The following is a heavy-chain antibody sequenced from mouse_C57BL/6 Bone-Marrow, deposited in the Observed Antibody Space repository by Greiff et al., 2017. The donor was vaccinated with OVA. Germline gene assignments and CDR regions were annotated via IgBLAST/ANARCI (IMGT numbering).Heavy chain of an antibody. CDR2: IDPSDSDT. Sequence: VQLQQSGPELVRPGSSVKLSCKASGYTFTSYCMHWVKQRPIQGLEWIGNIDPSDSDTNYNQQFKDKATLTVDTSSSTAYMQLSSLTSENSAVYDYARKGALDYWGQGTTLTVSS. J-gene: IGHJ2*01. V-gene: IGHV1-52*01. CDR1: GYTFTSYC. CDR3: ARKGALDY. D-gene: IGHD3-1*01.